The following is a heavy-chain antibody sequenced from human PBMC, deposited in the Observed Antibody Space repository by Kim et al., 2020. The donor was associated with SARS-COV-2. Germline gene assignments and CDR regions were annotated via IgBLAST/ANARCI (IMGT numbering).Heavy chain of an antibody. CDR3: AAGLDY. Sequence: GGSLRLSCAASGFPFSNYWMNWVRQAPGKGLEWVAKIKPDGSEKYYVDSVKGRFTISRDNAKNSLYLQMNSLRAEDTAVYYCAAGLDYWGQGKLVTVSS. J-gene: IGHJ4*02. V-gene: IGHV3-7*01. CDR1: GFPFSNYW. D-gene: IGHD1-1*01. CDR2: IKPDGSEK.